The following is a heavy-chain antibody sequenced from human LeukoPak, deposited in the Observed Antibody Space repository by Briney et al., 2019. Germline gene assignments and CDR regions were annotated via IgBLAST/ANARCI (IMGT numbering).Heavy chain of an antibody. Sequence: KTSETLSLTCAVYSGSLSVYFWSWIRQPPGKGLEWIGEISDSGSTKYNPSLKSRITISVDKSKNQFSLKLRSATAADTAVYYCTRSGRYFETQWGQGTLVTVSS. J-gene: IGHJ4*02. CDR2: ISDSGST. CDR3: TRSGRYFETQ. D-gene: IGHD3-9*01. CDR1: SGSLSVYF. V-gene: IGHV4-34*01.